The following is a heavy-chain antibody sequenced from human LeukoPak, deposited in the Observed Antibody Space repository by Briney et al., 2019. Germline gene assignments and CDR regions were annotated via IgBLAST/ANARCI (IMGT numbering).Heavy chain of an antibody. CDR1: GYTFTDYY. CDR2: INCNSGDR. Sequence: ASVKVSCKASGYTFTDYYMHWVRLAPGQGLEWMGWINCNSGDRKYAQKFQGRVTVTRDTSISTVYMELSRLTSDDTAVYYCARDPAAAAVPSDYWGQGTLVTVSS. J-gene: IGHJ4*02. D-gene: IGHD6-13*01. CDR3: ARDPAAAAVPSDY. V-gene: IGHV1-2*02.